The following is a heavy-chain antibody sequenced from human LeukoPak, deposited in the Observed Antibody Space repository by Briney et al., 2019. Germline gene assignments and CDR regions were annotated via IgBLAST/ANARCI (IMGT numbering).Heavy chain of an antibody. J-gene: IGHJ4*02. D-gene: IGHD6-19*01. CDR1: GYTFTNYA. Sequence: ASVKVSCKASGYTFTNYAIHWVRQAPGQGLEWMGWINTDNGNRKYAQKFQGRVTITSDTSANTVNMELSSLRSEDTAVYYCARVGSGWAPDYWGQGTLVTVSS. V-gene: IGHV1-3*04. CDR3: ARVGSGWAPDY. CDR2: INTDNGNR.